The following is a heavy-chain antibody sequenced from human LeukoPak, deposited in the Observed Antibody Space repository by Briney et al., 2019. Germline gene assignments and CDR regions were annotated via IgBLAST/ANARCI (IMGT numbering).Heavy chain of an antibody. Sequence: PGGSLKLSCAASGFTFSGSAMHWVRQASGKGLEWVGRIRNKANNYATAYAASVKGRFTISRDDSKNTAYLQMNSLKTEDTALYYCTRQGRGFGELLIDWGQGTLVTVSS. CDR2: IRNKANNYAT. V-gene: IGHV3-73*01. D-gene: IGHD3-10*01. J-gene: IGHJ4*02. CDR1: GFTFSGSA. CDR3: TRQGRGFGELLID.